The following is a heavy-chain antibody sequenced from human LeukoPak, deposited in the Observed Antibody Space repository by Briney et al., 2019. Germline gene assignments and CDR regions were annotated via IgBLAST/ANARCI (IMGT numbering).Heavy chain of an antibody. D-gene: IGHD1-1*01. CDR2: IFPGDSDT. V-gene: IGHV5-51*01. J-gene: IGHJ5*02. Sequence: GESLKISCKSSGDIFTSYWIGWVRQMPGKGLEWMGIIFPGDSDTRYSPSFQGQVTISADKSISIAYLQWSSLKASDTAMYYCATVGTTGTRWFDPWGQGTLVTVSS. CDR1: GDIFTSYW. CDR3: ATVGTTGTRWFDP.